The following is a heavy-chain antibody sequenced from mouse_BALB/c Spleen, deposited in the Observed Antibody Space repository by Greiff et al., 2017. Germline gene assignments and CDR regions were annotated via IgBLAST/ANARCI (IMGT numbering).Heavy chain of an antibody. CDR3: AKNSGITTATFAY. CDR2: IWRGGST. Sequence: QVQLQQSGPSLVQPSQSLSITCTVSGFSLTSYGVHWVRQSPGKGLEWLGVIWRGGSTDYNAAFMSRLSITKDNSKSQVFFKMNSLQADDTAIYYCAKNSGITTATFAYWGQGTLVTVSA. J-gene: IGHJ3*01. D-gene: IGHD1-2*01. CDR1: GFSLTSYG. V-gene: IGHV2-5-1*01.